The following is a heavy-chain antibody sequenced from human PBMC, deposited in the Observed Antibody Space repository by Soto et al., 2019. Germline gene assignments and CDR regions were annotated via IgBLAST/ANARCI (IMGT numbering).Heavy chain of an antibody. J-gene: IGHJ3*02. Sequence: EVQLLESGGGLVQPGGSLRLSCAASGFTFSSYAMSWVRQAPGKGLEWVSAISGSGGSTYYADSVKGRFTISRDNSKNTLYLQMNSLRAEDTAVYYCAKDQPRGTICGVVVPRNYDAFDIWGQGTMVTVSS. CDR3: AKDQPRGTICGVVVPRNYDAFDI. V-gene: IGHV3-23*01. CDR1: GFTFSSYA. CDR2: ISGSGGST. D-gene: IGHD3-3*01.